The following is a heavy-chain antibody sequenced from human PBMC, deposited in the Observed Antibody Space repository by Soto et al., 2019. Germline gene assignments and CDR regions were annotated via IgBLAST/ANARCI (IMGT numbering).Heavy chain of an antibody. CDR2: IIPIFGTA. CDR3: ARDPDYYDSSGYYYY. Sequence: SVKVSCKASGGTFSSYAISWVRQAPGQGLEWMGGIIPIFGTANYAQKFQGRVTITADVSTSTAYMELSSLRSEDTAVYYCARDPDYYDSSGYYYYWGHGTLVTVSS. CDR1: GGTFSSYA. J-gene: IGHJ4*01. D-gene: IGHD3-22*01. V-gene: IGHV1-69*13.